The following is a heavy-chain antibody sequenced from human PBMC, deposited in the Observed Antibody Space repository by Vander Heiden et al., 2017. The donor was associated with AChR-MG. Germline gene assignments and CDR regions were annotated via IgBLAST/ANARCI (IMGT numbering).Heavy chain of an antibody. V-gene: IGHV3-30-3*01. D-gene: IGHD1-1*01. CDR2: ISYDGSNK. J-gene: IGHJ6*02. Sequence: QVQLVESGGGVVQPGRSLRLSCAASGFTLSGDAMQWVRQARGKGLGWVAVISYDGSNKYYADSVKGRFTISRDNSKNTLYLQMNSLRAEDTAVYYCARRNWKFSFYYGMDVWGQGTTVTVSS. CDR3: ARRNWKFSFYYGMDV. CDR1: GFTLSGDA.